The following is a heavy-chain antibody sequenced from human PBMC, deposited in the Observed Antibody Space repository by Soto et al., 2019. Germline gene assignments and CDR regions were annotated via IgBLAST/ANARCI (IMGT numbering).Heavy chain of an antibody. CDR1: GFTFNFYA. CDR2: ISVNGRT. Sequence: GGSLRLCCAASGFTFNFYAMAWVRQAPGKGLEWVSGISVNGRTNYADSVKGRFTISRDNSKNMVFLQMDTLRAEDTALYYCTKAGGWYYYDSSGPPDASHVWGQGTMVTVSS. V-gene: IGHV3-23*01. J-gene: IGHJ3*01. CDR3: TKAGGWYYYDSSGPPDASHV. D-gene: IGHD3-22*01.